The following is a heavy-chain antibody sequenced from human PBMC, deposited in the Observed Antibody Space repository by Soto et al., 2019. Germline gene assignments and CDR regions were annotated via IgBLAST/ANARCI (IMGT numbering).Heavy chain of an antibody. CDR2: ISYDGSNK. V-gene: IGHV3-30*03. Sequence: QVQLVESGGGVVQPGRSLRLSCAASGFTFSSYGMHWVRQAPGKGLEWVAVISYDGSNKYYADSVKGRFTISRDNSENKLYMQMNSLRADDMTVYYCATGHGCGYYPSGYWGHGTLVTVSA. D-gene: IGHD5-12*01. J-gene: IGHJ4*01. CDR1: GFTFSSYG. CDR3: ATGHGCGYYPSGY.